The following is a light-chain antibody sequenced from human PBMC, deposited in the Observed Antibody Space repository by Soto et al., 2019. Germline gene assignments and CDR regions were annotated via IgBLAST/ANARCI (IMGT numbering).Light chain of an antibody. CDR2: EVS. CDR1: SSDVGGYNS. V-gene: IGLV2-8*01. CDR3: SSFVGSNSLL. J-gene: IGLJ2*01. Sequence: QSVLTQPPSASGSPGQSVTISCTGTSSDVGGYNSVSWYQQHPGKAPKFLIFEVSKRPSGVPDRFSGSKSGNTASLTVSGLQAEDEADYYCSSFVGSNSLLFGGGTKVTVL.